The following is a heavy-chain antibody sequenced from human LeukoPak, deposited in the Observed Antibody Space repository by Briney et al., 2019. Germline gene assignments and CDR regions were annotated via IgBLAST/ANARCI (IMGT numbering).Heavy chain of an antibody. CDR2: ISGYNGYA. CDR1: GYTFTNYG. CDR3: ARDRSPRHYYDTRDYHGAADY. D-gene: IGHD3-22*01. Sequence: ASVKVSCKASGYTFTNYGINWVRQAPGQGLEWMGWISGYNGYAKYAQRLQGRVTMTTDTPTSTTYMELRSLRSDGTAVYYCARDRSPRHYYDTRDYHGAADYWGQGTLVTVSS. J-gene: IGHJ4*02. V-gene: IGHV1-18*01.